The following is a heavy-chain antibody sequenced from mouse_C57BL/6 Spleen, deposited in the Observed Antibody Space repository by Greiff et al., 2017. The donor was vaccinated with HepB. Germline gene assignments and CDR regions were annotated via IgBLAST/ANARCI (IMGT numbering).Heavy chain of an antibody. CDR1: GYPFTSYW. CDR2: IHPSDGDT. V-gene: IGHV1-74*01. CDR3: AIERGDVNFFYYAMDY. D-gene: IGHD2-1*01. J-gene: IGHJ4*01. Sequence: QVQLQQSGAELVKPGASVKVSCKASGYPFTSYWMHGVKRRPGQGLEWIGRIHPSDGDTNYNQKFKGKSTLTVDKSSSTAYMQLSSLTCEDSAVYYCAIERGDVNFFYYAMDYWGQGTSVTVSS.